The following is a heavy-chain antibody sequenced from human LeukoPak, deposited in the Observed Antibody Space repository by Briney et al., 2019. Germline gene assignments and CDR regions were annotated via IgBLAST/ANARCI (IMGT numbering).Heavy chain of an antibody. Sequence: GGSLRLSCAASGFTVSSNYMSWVRQAPGKGLEWVANVNQDGSEKYYVDSVKGRFTISRDNAKNSLYLEMSSLRAEDTAVYYCARDATPPGIIFDYWGQGTLVTVSS. CDR3: ARDATPPGIIFDY. CDR2: VNQDGSEK. CDR1: GFTVSSNY. J-gene: IGHJ4*02. D-gene: IGHD1-14*01. V-gene: IGHV3-7*01.